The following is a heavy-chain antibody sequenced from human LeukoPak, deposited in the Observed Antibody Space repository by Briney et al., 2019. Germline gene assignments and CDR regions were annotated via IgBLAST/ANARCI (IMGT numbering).Heavy chain of an antibody. Sequence: GASVKVSRKASGYSFTGYYIHWVRQAPRQGLEWIGWINPNSGDTSYAQKFQGRVTMTRDTSISTAYMEVSRLTSDDTAVYYCARDAAHQATVVVTNEPRGTPGAADYWGQGTLVTVSS. J-gene: IGHJ4*02. CDR2: INPNSGDT. CDR1: GYSFTGYY. V-gene: IGHV1-2*02. D-gene: IGHD3-22*01. CDR3: ARDAAHQATVVVTNEPRGTPGAADY.